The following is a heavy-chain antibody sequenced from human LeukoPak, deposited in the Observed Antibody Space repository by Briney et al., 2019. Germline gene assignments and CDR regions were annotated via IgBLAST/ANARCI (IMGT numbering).Heavy chain of an antibody. CDR1: GFTFSSYA. Sequence: GGSLRLSCAASGFTFSSYAMSWVRQAPGKGLEWVSAISGSGGSTYYADSVKGRFTISRDNSKNTPYLQMNSLRAEDTAVYYCANQWELRRSGFDYWGQGTLVTVSS. D-gene: IGHD1-26*01. CDR2: ISGSGGST. CDR3: ANQWELRRSGFDY. V-gene: IGHV3-23*01. J-gene: IGHJ4*02.